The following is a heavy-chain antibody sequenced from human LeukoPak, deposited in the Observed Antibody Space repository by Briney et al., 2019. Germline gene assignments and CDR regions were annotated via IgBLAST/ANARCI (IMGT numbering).Heavy chain of an antibody. Sequence: SQTLSLTCAISGDSVSGNSVAWNWIRQSPSRGLEWLGRTYYRSKWNNEYAVSVKSRITINSDTSKNQFSLQLNSVTPDDTAVYYYARDSSSLGLLDYWGQGTLVTVSS. CDR3: ARDSSSLGLLDY. V-gene: IGHV6-1*01. CDR1: GDSVSGNSVA. CDR2: TYYRSKWNN. D-gene: IGHD6-6*01. J-gene: IGHJ4*02.